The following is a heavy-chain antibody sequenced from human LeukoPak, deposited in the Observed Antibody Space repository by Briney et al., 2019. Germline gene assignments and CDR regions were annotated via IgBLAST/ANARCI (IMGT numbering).Heavy chain of an antibody. CDR3: ARVKSRWLQFLELNYFDY. CDR1: GGSISSYY. Sequence: PSETLSLTCTVSGGSISSYYWSWIRQPPGKGLEWIGYIYYSGSTNYNPSLKSRVTISVDTSKNQFSLQLSSVTAADTAVYYCARVKSRWLQFLELNYFDYWGQGTLVTVSS. V-gene: IGHV4-59*01. CDR2: IYYSGST. D-gene: IGHD5-24*01. J-gene: IGHJ4*02.